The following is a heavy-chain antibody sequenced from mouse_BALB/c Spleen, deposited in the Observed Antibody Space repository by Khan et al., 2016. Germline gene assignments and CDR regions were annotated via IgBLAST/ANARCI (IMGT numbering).Heavy chain of an antibody. CDR3: ARWGLLYGMDY. CDR1: GYTFSTFW. Sequence: QVQLQQSGAELMKPGASVKISCKATGYTFSTFWIEWVKQRPGHGLEWIGEILPGSHSINYNEKFKGKATFTAETSSNTAYMQLSGLTSDATAVYYGARWGLLYGMDYWGQGPSVTVSA. CDR2: ILPGSHSI. D-gene: IGHD2-3*01. V-gene: IGHV1-9*01. J-gene: IGHJ4*01.